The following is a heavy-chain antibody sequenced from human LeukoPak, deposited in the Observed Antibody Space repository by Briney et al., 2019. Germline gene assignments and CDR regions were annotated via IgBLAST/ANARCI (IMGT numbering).Heavy chain of an antibody. CDR2: ISRLGDTI. D-gene: IGHD2-21*02. Sequence: GGSLRLSCAASGFTFTDYFMGWIRQAPGKGLEWVSHISRLGDTIDYADSVKGRFTISRDNAKNSLYLQMNSLRAEDTAVYFGARVRRGGDSRYFDYWGPGALVTVSS. V-gene: IGHV3-11*01. CDR1: GFTFTDYF. J-gene: IGHJ4*02. CDR3: ARVRRGGDSRYFDY.